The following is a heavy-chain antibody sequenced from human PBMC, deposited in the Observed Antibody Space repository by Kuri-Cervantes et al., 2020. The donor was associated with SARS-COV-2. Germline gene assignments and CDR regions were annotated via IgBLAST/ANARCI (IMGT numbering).Heavy chain of an antibody. CDR1: GGSISSSSYY. CDR3: ARRLKDGPPDY. CDR2: IYYSGST. V-gene: IGHV4-39*07. J-gene: IGHJ4*02. Sequence: ESLKISCTVSGGSISSSSYYWGWIRQPPGKGLEWIGCIYYSGSTYYNPSLKSRVTISVDTSKNQFSLKLSSVTAADTAVYYCARRLKDGPPDYWGQGTLVTVSS.